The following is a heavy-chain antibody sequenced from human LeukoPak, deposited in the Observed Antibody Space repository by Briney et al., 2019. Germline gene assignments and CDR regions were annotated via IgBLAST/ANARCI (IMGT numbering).Heavy chain of an antibody. V-gene: IGHV3-74*01. J-gene: IGHJ4*02. CDR1: GFTFSTYW. CDR2: FNSDGSNT. D-gene: IGHD3-3*01. CDR3: ARGRYYLDS. Sequence: GGSLRLSCAASGFTFSTYWMHWVRQAPGKGLVWFSRFNSDGSNTYYADSVKGRFTISRDNAKNTLYLQMNSLRAEDTAVYYCARGRYYLDSWGQGTLVTVSS.